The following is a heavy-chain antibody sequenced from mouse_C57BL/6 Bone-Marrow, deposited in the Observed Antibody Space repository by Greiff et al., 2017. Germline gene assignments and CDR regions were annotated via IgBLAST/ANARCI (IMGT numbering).Heavy chain of an antibody. J-gene: IGHJ3*01. V-gene: IGHV1-82*01. CDR1: GYAFSSSW. D-gene: IGHD2-5*01. CDR2: IYPGDGDT. Sequence: LVESGPELVKPGASVKISCKASGYAFSSSWMNWVKQRPGKGLEWIGRIYPGDGDTNYNGKFKGKATLTADKSSSTAYMQLSSLTSEDSAVYFCARRDYSNYGGFAYWGQGTLVTVSA. CDR3: ARRDYSNYGGFAY.